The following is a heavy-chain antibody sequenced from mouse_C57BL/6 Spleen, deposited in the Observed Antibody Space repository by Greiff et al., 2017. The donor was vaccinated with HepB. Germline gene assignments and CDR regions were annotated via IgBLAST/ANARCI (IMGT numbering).Heavy chain of an antibody. J-gene: IGHJ3*01. CDR3: ARDYGSSGFAY. D-gene: IGHD1-1*01. CDR1: GFTFSSYA. CDR2: ISDGGSYT. V-gene: IGHV5-4*01. Sequence: EVPGVESGGGLVKPGGSLKLSCAASGFTFSSYAMSWVRQTPEKRLEWVATISDGGSYTYYPDNVKGRFTISRDNAKNNLYLQMSHLKSEDTAMYYCARDYGSSGFAYWGQGTLVTVSA.